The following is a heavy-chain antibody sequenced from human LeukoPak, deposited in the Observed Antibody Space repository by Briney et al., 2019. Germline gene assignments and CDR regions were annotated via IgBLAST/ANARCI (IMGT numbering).Heavy chain of an antibody. D-gene: IGHD6-13*01. V-gene: IGHV3-30*02. Sequence: GGSLRLSCAASGFPFSSYGMHWVRQAPGKGLEWVAFIRYDGSNKYYADSVKGRFTISRDNSKNTLYLQMNSLRAEDTAVYYCAKDLAAALDYWGQGTLVTVSS. CDR3: AKDLAAALDY. J-gene: IGHJ4*02. CDR2: IRYDGSNK. CDR1: GFPFSSYG.